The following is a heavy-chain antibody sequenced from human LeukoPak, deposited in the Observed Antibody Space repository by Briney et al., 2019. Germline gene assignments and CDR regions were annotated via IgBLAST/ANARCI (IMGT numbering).Heavy chain of an antibody. J-gene: IGHJ4*02. D-gene: IGHD3-9*01. CDR2: ITGSGGTT. Sequence: GASLRLSCAASGFTFSNYAMSWVRQAPGKGLEWLSAITGSGGTTYYAHSVKGRFTSSRDNSKNTLYLQMNTLRAEDTAVYYCAKWGHYDVLTGYYDSDYWGQGTLVTVSS. CDR3: AKWGHYDVLTGYYDSDY. CDR1: GFTFSNYA. V-gene: IGHV3-23*01.